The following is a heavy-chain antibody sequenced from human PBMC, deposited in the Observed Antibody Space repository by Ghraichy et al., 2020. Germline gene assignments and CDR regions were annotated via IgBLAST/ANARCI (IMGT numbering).Heavy chain of an antibody. V-gene: IGHV4-31*03. CDR1: GGSISSGGYY. CDR3: ASSDCSSTSCSSSYYYYYGMDV. CDR2: IYYSGST. Sequence: TLSLTCTVSGGSISSGGYYWSWIRQHPGKGLEWIGYIYYSGSTYYNPSLKSRVTISVDTSKNQFSLKLSSVTAADTAVYYCASSDCSSTSCSSSYYYYYGMDVWGQGTTVTVSS. J-gene: IGHJ6*02. D-gene: IGHD2-2*01.